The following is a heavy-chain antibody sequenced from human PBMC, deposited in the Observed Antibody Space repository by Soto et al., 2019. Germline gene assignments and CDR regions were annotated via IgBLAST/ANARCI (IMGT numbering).Heavy chain of an antibody. CDR3: ARDLEVFVVPAVQYGMDV. V-gene: IGHV1-2*02. CDR1: GYTFTGYY. CDR2: INPNSGGT. D-gene: IGHD2-2*01. J-gene: IGHJ6*02. Sequence: ASVKVSCKASGYTFTGYYMHWVRQAPGQGLEWMGWINPNSGGTNYAQKFQGRVTMTRDTSISTAYMELSRLRSDDTAVYYCARDLEVFVVPAVQYGMDVWGQGTTATVYS.